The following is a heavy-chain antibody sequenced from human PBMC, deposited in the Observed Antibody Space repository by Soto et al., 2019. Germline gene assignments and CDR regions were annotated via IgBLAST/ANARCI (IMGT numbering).Heavy chain of an antibody. Sequence: EVQLVESGGGLVQPGGSLKLSCAASGFTFSGSAMHWVRQASGKGLEWVGRIRSKANSYATAYAASVKGRFTISRDDSKNMAYLQMNSLKTEDTAVYYCTRHPDVDTAMAGPYYYDMDVWGKGTTVTVSS. J-gene: IGHJ6*03. CDR3: TRHPDVDTAMAGPYYYDMDV. CDR1: GFTFSGSA. V-gene: IGHV3-73*01. CDR2: IRSKANSYAT. D-gene: IGHD5-18*01.